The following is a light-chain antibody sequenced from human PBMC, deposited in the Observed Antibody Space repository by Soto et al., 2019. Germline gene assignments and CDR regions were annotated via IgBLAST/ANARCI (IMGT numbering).Light chain of an antibody. Sequence: EIVLTQSPGTLSLSPGERATLSCRASQSVTSSLLAWHQQKPGQAPRLLIHGASNRAPGIPGRFSGSGSGTDFTLTISRLEPEDFAVYYCQEYGSSQWTFGQGTKV. CDR2: GAS. CDR1: QSVTSSL. V-gene: IGKV3-20*01. J-gene: IGKJ1*01. CDR3: QEYGSSQWT.